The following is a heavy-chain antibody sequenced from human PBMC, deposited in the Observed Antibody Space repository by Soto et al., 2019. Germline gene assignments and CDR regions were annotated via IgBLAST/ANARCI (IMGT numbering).Heavy chain of an antibody. CDR2: INPTGGST. CDR1: QYIFTTYY. CDR3: ARDRAAMIVVYGMDV. V-gene: IGHV1-46*01. J-gene: IGHJ6*02. Sequence: VKVSCKASQYIFTTYYIHWVRQAPGQGLEWMGIINPTGGSTSYAQKFQGRVIMTRDTSTSTVYMELSSPRSEDTAVYYCARDRAAMIVVYGMDVWGQGTTVTVSS. D-gene: IGHD3-22*01.